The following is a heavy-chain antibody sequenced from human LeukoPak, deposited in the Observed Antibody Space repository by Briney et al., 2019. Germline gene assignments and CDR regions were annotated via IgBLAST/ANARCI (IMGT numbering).Heavy chain of an antibody. Sequence: SETLSLTCTVSGGSISSYYWSWVRQPAGKGLEWIGRIYTSGSTNYNSSLKSRVTMSVDTSKNQFSLKLSSVTAADTAVYYCANYCSSTSCHTRRAFDIWGQGTMVTVSS. V-gene: IGHV4-4*07. CDR2: IYTSGST. CDR3: ANYCSSTSCHTRRAFDI. J-gene: IGHJ3*02. CDR1: GGSISSYY. D-gene: IGHD2-2*02.